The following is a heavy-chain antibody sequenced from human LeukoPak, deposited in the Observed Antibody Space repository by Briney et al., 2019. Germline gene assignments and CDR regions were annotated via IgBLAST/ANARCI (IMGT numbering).Heavy chain of an antibody. CDR2: IWYDGSNQ. Sequence: PGTSLRLSCAASGFTFSSYGMHWVRQAPGKGLEWVALIWYDGSNQYYADSVKGRSTISRDNSKNTVYLKMNSLRAEDMAVYYCARAIVDRRGYYGMDVWGPRTPVTASS. CDR1: GFTFSSYG. D-gene: IGHD3-10*01. V-gene: IGHV3-33*01. J-gene: IGHJ6*02. CDR3: ARAIVDRRGYYGMDV.